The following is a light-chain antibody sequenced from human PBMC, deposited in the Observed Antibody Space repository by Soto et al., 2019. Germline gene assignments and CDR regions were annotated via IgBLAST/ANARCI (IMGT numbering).Light chain of an antibody. CDR3: QQYGSSPIT. CDR1: EGVGSS. V-gene: IGKV3-20*01. J-gene: IGKJ5*01. Sequence: ETVMTQSPATLSVSPGERVTLSCRASEGVGSSLAWYQQKPGQAPRVLIYGASSRATGIPDRFSGSGSGTDFTLTISRLEPEDFAVYYCQQYGSSPITFGQGTRLEI. CDR2: GAS.